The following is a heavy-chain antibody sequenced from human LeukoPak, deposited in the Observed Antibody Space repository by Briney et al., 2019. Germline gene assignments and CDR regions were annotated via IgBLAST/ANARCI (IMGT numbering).Heavy chain of an antibody. V-gene: IGHV1-18*01. CDR2: ISTSSDQR. Sequence: ASVKVSCTASGYTFTSFGIARVRQAPGQRLEWVGWISTSSDQRRYAHMLQDRVTMTTDTSTSTAYMELRSLRSDDAGVYYCARDTNWQRDYWGQGTLVTVSS. J-gene: IGHJ4*02. CDR3: ARDTNWQRDY. CDR1: GYTFTSFG. D-gene: IGHD6-25*01.